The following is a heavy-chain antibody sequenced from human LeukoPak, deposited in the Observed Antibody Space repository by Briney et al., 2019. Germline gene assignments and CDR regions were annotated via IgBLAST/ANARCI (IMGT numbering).Heavy chain of an antibody. V-gene: IGHV3-21*04. J-gene: IGHJ4*02. Sequence: PGGSLRLSCAASGFTFSSYSMNWVRQAPGKGLEWVSSISSSSSYIYYADSVKGRFTISRDNAKNSLYLQMNSLRAEDTAVYYCAKDNGGDSSGYQGYFDYWGQGTLVTVSS. CDR2: ISSSSSYI. CDR3: AKDNGGDSSGYQGYFDY. CDR1: GFTFSSYS. D-gene: IGHD3-22*01.